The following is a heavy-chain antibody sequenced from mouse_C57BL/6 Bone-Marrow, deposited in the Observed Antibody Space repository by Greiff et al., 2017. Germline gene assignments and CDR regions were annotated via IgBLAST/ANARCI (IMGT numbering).Heavy chain of an antibody. D-gene: IGHD1-2*01. Sequence: EVMLVESGGGLVQPGGSLSLSCAASGFTFTDYYMSWVRQPPGKALEWLGFIRNKANGYTTEYSASVKGRFTISRDNSQSILYLQMSALGAEDSATYYCARSSLRRAMDYWGQGTSVAVSS. CDR1: GFTFTDYY. J-gene: IGHJ4*01. V-gene: IGHV7-3*01. CDR3: ARSSLRRAMDY. CDR2: IRNKANGYTT.